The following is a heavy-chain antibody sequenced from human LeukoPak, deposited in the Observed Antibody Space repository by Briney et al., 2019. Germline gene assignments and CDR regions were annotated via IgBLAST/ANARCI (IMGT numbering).Heavy chain of an antibody. CDR1: GFTFSSYW. J-gene: IGHJ4*02. CDR2: IKQDGSEK. D-gene: IGHD4-17*01. Sequence: GGSLRLSCAASGFTFSSYWMSWVRQAPEKGLEWVANIKQDGSEKYYVDSVKGRFTISRDNAKNSLYLQMNSLRAEDTAVYYCARVYGDCTHLHDYWGQGTLVTVSS. CDR3: ARVYGDCTHLHDY. V-gene: IGHV3-7*01.